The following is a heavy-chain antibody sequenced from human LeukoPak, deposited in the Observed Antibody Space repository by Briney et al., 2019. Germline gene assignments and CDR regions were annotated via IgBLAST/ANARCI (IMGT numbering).Heavy chain of an antibody. J-gene: IGHJ6*03. CDR1: GYTFTGDY. CDR3: ASSSGSYYPLYYYYYYMDV. V-gene: IGHV1-2*02. Sequence: ASVKVSCKASGYTFTGDYMHWVRQAPGQGLEWMGWIYPNSGGTNYAQKSQGRVTMTRDTSISTAYMELSRLRSDDTAVYYCASSSGSYYPLYYYYYYMDVWGKGTTVTVSS. D-gene: IGHD1-26*01. CDR2: IYPNSGGT.